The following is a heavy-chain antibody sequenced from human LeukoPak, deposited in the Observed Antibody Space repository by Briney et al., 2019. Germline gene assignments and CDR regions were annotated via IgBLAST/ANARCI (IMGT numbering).Heavy chain of an antibody. J-gene: IGHJ4*02. Sequence: GESLKISCRGSGYRFTSYWIVWVRQMPGKGLEWMGMIYPGDSNIRYSPSFQGQVTISADRSISTAYLQWSSLKASDTAMYYCAKREGFGSGNSYYFDYWGQGTLVTVSS. V-gene: IGHV5-51*01. CDR3: AKREGFGSGNSYYFDY. CDR1: GYRFTSYW. CDR2: IYPGDSNI. D-gene: IGHD3-10*01.